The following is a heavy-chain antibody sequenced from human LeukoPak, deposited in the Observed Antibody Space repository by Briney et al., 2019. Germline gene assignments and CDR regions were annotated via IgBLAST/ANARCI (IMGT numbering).Heavy chain of an antibody. V-gene: IGHV3-23*01. CDR3: ARQYTSSWYALGYLDY. Sequence: GGSLRLSCTASGFTFDSYAMSWVRQAPGKGLEWVSSISGGSEDTYYADSVKGRFTISRDNSKSTLYLQMNSLRVDDTALYYCARQYTSSWYALGYLDYWGQRTRVTVSS. J-gene: IGHJ4*02. CDR1: GFTFDSYA. D-gene: IGHD6-13*01. CDR2: ISGGSEDT.